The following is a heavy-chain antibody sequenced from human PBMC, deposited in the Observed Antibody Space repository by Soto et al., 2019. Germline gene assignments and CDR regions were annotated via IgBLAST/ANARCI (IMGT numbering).Heavy chain of an antibody. J-gene: IGHJ4*02. CDR2: IRSKANNYAT. D-gene: IGHD2-21*02. CDR1: GFTFSASA. V-gene: IGHV3-73*01. Sequence: LRLSCATSGFTFSASAMHWVRQVSGKGLEWIARIRSKANNYATTYGPSVKGRFTISRDDSENTVYLQMNSLKTEDTAIYYCAKQIYGGNSWGQGTLVTVSS. CDR3: AKQIYGGNS.